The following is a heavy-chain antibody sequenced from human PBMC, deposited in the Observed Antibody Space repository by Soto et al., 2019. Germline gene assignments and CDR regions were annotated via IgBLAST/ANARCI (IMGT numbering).Heavy chain of an antibody. CDR3: AREVPTPCYFDY. V-gene: IGHV4-31*03. CDR2: ILDSGTT. D-gene: IGHD1-1*01. Sequence: PSETLSLTCTVSGGSISSGGYYWSWIRQHPGKGLEWIGYILDSGTTYYNPSLKSRATISGDTSKNQFSLKLTSVTAADTAVYYCAREVPTPCYFDYWGQGTLVTV. CDR1: GGSISSGGYY. J-gene: IGHJ4*02.